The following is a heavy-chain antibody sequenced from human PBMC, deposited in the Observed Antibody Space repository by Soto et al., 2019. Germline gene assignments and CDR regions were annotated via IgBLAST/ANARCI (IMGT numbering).Heavy chain of an antibody. CDR3: VRRGSETGGYYDQ. D-gene: IGHD3-9*01. Sequence: EVQLLESGGGLVQPGGSLRLSCAASGFTFYRYAMFWVRQTPRRGLEWVSFISGSGGRIEYGDFVRGRFTASRDNAEDTVSLQVNSLAVDATGVYYCVRRGSETGGYYDQWGQGTLVVVSS. J-gene: IGHJ4*02. CDR1: GFTFYRYA. CDR2: ISGSGGRI. V-gene: IGHV3-23*02.